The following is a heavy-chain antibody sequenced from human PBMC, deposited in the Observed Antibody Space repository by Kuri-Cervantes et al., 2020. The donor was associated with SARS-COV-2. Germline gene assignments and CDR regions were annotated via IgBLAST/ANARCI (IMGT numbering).Heavy chain of an antibody. CDR2: IKQDGSEK. J-gene: IGHJ4*02. D-gene: IGHD2-2*01. CDR3: ARGGVVVPAAIGY. V-gene: IGHV3-7*01. Sequence: GGSLRLSCAASGFTFSSYGMHWVRQAPGKGLEWVANIKQDGSEKYYVDSVKGRFTISRDNAKNSLYLQMNSLRAEDTAVYYCARGGVVVPAAIGYWGQGTLVTVSS. CDR1: GFTFSSYG.